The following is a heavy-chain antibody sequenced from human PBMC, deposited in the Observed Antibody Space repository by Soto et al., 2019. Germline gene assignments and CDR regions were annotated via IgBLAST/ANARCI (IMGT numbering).Heavy chain of an antibody. CDR1: GGTFSSYA. J-gene: IGHJ5*02. CDR3: ARGGYCGGDCSRWLDP. V-gene: IGHV1-69*12. Sequence: QVQLVQSGAEVKKPGSSVKVSCKASGGTFSSYAISWVRQAPGQGLEWMGGIIPIFGTANYAKKFQGRVTITAEESTSTAYMELSSLRSEDTAVYYCARGGYCGGDCSRWLDPWGQGTLVTVSS. CDR2: IIPIFGTA. D-gene: IGHD2-21*02.